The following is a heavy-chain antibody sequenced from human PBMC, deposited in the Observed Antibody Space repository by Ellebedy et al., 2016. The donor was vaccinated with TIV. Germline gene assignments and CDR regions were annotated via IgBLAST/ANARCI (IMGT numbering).Heavy chain of an antibody. D-gene: IGHD3-10*01. Sequence: GGSLRLSCAASGFTFDDYAMHWVRQAPGKGLEWVSGISWNSGSIGYADSVKGRFTISRDNAKNSLYLQMNSLRAEDTALYYCAKVAGGSGSDSFDYWGQGTLVTVSS. J-gene: IGHJ4*02. CDR1: GFTFDDYA. CDR3: AKVAGGSGSDSFDY. CDR2: ISWNSGSI. V-gene: IGHV3-9*01.